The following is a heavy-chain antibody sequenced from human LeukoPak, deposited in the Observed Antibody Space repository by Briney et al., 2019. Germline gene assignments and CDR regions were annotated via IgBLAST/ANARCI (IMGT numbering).Heavy chain of an antibody. D-gene: IGHD5-12*01. CDR2: IYYSGST. Sequence: PSETLSLTCTVSGGSISSSTYYWGWIRQPPGKGLEWVASIYYSGSTYYNPSLKSRVTISVDTSKNQFSLKLSSVTAADTAVYYCARGPYGGYTRNFDSWGQGTLVTVSS. J-gene: IGHJ4*02. CDR1: GGSISSSTYY. CDR3: ARGPYGGYTRNFDS. V-gene: IGHV4-39*01.